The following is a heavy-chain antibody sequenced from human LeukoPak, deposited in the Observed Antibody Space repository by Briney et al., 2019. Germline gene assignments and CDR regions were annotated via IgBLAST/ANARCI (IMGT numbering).Heavy chain of an antibody. CDR2: IKQDGSKK. Sequence: GGSLRLSCAASGFTFSSYWMSWVRQAPGKGLEWVANIKQDGSKKYYVDSVKGRFTISRDNDKNSLYLQMNGLTDDDTAVYYCARDGFVWESGIDYGWFDYWGQGTLVTVSS. J-gene: IGHJ4*02. D-gene: IGHD4-17*01. CDR3: ARDGFVWESGIDYGWFDY. CDR1: GFTFSSYW. V-gene: IGHV3-7*05.